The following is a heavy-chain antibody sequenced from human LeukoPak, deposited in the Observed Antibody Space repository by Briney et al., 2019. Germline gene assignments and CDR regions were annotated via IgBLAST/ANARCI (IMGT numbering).Heavy chain of an antibody. CDR1: GFTFSSYW. D-gene: IGHD3-10*01. CDR2: IEQDGSEK. CDR3: ARDRGYYGSGTFDY. J-gene: IGHJ4*02. Sequence: SGGSLRLSCAASGFTFSSYWMSWVRQAPGKGLEWVSNIEQDGSEKYYVDSVKGRFTISRDNAKNSLYLQMNSLRAEDTAVYYCARDRGYYGSGTFDYWGQGTLVTVSS. V-gene: IGHV3-7*01.